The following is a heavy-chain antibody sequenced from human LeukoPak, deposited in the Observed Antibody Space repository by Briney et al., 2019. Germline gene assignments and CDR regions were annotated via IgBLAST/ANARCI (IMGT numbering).Heavy chain of an antibody. CDR2: IYYTGGT. J-gene: IGHJ4*02. CDR1: GGPIGSNY. V-gene: IGHV4-59*08. Sequence: SETLSLTCIVSGGPIGSNYWTWIRQPPGKGLEYIGYIYYTGGTNYNPSLKSRVTISVDTSKNQFSLRLSSVTAADTAVYFCAKYGNSGWVVDNWGQGTLVTVSS. CDR3: AKYGNSGWVVDN. D-gene: IGHD6-19*01.